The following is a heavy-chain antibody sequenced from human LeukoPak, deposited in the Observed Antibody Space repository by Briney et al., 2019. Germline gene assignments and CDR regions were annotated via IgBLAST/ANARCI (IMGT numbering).Heavy chain of an antibody. CDR2: INNDGSST. CDR3: VRDNGGEHL. J-gene: IGHJ4*02. V-gene: IGHV3-74*01. Sequence: PGGSLRLSCAASGYTFGSYWMYWVRQAPGKGLVWVSRINNDGSSTIYADSVKGRFTIFRDNAKNTLYLQMNSLRDDDTAVYYCVRDNGGEHLWGQGTLVTVSS. D-gene: IGHD3-16*01. CDR1: GYTFGSYW.